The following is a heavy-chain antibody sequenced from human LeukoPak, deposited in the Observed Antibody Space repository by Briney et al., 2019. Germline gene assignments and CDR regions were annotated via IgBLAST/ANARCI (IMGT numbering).Heavy chain of an antibody. J-gene: IGHJ3*02. V-gene: IGHV3-64D*09. CDR1: GFSFSSYS. D-gene: IGHD6-19*01. CDR2: ISSNVGST. CDR3: VKGKPQWRPTAYSAFDI. Sequence: PGGSLRLSCSASGFSFSSYSMRWVRQAPGKGLECVSAISSNVGSTYYSDSVKGRFTISRDNSKNTLYLQMSSLRAEDTAVYYCVKGKPQWRPTAYSAFDIWGQGTMVTVSS.